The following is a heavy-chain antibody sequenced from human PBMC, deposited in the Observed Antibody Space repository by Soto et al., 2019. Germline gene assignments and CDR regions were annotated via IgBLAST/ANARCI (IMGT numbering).Heavy chain of an antibody. CDR1: GGSINRGGYF. CDR2: IYYSGIT. D-gene: IGHD3-10*01. V-gene: IGHV4-31*03. J-gene: IGHJ4*02. CDR3: AREINVGSGDYFDY. Sequence: PSETLSLTCTVSGGSINRGGYFWSWIRQHPAKGLEWIGYIYYSGITSYNPSLKSRVTISVDTSKNQFSLKLSSVTAADTAVYYCAREINVGSGDYFDYWGQGTLVTVSS.